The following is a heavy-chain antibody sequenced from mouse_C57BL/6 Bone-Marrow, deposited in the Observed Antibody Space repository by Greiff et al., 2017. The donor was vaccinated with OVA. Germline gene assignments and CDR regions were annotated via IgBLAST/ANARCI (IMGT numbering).Heavy chain of an antibody. CDR1: GFTFSDFY. J-gene: IGHJ2*01. CDR3: ARDVITTVVRYFDY. Sequence: EVQRVESGGGLVQSGRSLRLSCATSGFTFSDFYMEWVRQAPGKGLEWIAASRNKANDYTTEYSASVKGRFIVSRDTSQSILYLQMNALRAEDTAIYYCARDVITTVVRYFDYWGQGTTLTVSS. CDR2: SRNKANDYTT. D-gene: IGHD1-1*01. V-gene: IGHV7-1*01.